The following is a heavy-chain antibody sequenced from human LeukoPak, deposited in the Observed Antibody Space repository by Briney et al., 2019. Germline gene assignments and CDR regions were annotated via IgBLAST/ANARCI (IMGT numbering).Heavy chain of an antibody. CDR2: IRYDGSNK. J-gene: IGHJ4*02. CDR1: GFTFSSYG. Sequence: GGSLRLSCAASGFTFSSYGMHWVRQAPGKGLEWVAFIRYDGSNKYYADSVKGRFTISRDNSKNTLYLQMNSLRAEDTAVYYCAKYRPQDCSSTSCYMVYWGQGTLVTVSS. CDR3: AKYRPQDCSSTSCYMVY. V-gene: IGHV3-30*02. D-gene: IGHD2-2*02.